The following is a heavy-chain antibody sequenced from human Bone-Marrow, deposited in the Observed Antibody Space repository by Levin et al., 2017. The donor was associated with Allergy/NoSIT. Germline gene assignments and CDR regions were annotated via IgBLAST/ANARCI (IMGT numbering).Heavy chain of an antibody. CDR2: INHSGTT. CDR1: GGAFRGYF. Sequence: SQTLSLTCAVSGGAFRGYFWTWIRQSPGKGLEWIGEINHSGTTTYNTSLKSRVTLSVDTSNNQFSLELTSVTAADTAVYYCASRFCSSTSCDFDYWGQGTLVTVSP. V-gene: IGHV4-34*01. J-gene: IGHJ4*02. CDR3: ASRFCSSTSCDFDY. D-gene: IGHD2-2*01.